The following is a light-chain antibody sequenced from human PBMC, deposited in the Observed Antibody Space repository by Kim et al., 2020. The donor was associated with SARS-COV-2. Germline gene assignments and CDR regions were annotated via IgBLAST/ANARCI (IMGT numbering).Light chain of an antibody. Sequence: SASLGDRVTITCRESQSITNSLNWYQQKPGKAPELLIYDMSTLQTGVPSRFSGGGSGTDFTLTISSLQADDFATYYCQQSHSFPYTFGQGTKLEI. V-gene: IGKV1-39*01. CDR1: QSITNS. CDR2: DMS. CDR3: QQSHSFPYT. J-gene: IGKJ2*01.